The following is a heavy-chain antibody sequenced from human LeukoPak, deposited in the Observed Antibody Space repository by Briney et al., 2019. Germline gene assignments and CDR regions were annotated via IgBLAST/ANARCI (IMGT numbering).Heavy chain of an antibody. V-gene: IGHV4-39*07. Sequence: PSETLSLTCTVSGGSISSSSFYWGWIRQPPGKGLEWIGSIYSSGSTYYNPSLKSRVTISIDTSKNQFSLKLSSVTAADTAVYFCARVAAAGNYYFDYWGQGTLVTVSS. J-gene: IGHJ4*02. CDR2: IYSSGST. D-gene: IGHD6-13*01. CDR1: GGSISSSSFY. CDR3: ARVAAAGNYYFDY.